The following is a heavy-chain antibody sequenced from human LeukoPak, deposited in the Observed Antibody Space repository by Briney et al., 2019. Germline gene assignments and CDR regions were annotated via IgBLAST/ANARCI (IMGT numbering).Heavy chain of an antibody. CDR3: ARVRNYYDSSGYYNAFDI. V-gene: IGHV1-2*02. J-gene: IGHJ3*02. D-gene: IGHD3-22*01. CDR1: GYTFTGYY. Sequence: ASVKVSCKASGYTFTGYYMHWVRQAPGQGLEWMGWINPNSGGTNYAQKFQGRVTMTRDTSISTAYMELSGLRSDDTAVYYCARVRNYYDSSGYYNAFDIWGQGTMVTVSS. CDR2: INPNSGGT.